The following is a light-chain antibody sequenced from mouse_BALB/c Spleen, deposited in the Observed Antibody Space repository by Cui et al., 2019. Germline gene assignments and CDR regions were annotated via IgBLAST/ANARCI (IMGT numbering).Light chain of an antibody. CDR1: QDINSY. V-gene: IGKV14-111*01. Sequence: IKMTQSPSSMYVSLGERVTITCKASQDINSYLSWFQQKPGKSPKTLIYRANRLVDGVPSRFSGSGSGQDYSLTISSLEYEDMGIYYCLQYDEFPYTFGGGTKLEIK. CDR2: RAN. CDR3: LQYDEFPYT. J-gene: IGKJ2*01.